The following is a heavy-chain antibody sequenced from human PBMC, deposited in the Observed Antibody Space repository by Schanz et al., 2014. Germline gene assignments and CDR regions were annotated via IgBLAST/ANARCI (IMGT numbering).Heavy chain of an antibody. CDR1: GFTFSSYG. CDR2: VCYDGSKK. J-gene: IGHJ4*02. Sequence: LVESGGGVVQPGRSLRLSCAASGFTFSSYGMHWVRQVPGKGLEWVAVVCYDGSKKYYADSVKGRFTISRDNSKNTLYLQINSLRTEDTAVFYCAKGLGTRSNNFDYWGQGTLVTVSS. V-gene: IGHV3-33*03. D-gene: IGHD6-13*01. CDR3: AKGLGTRSNNFDY.